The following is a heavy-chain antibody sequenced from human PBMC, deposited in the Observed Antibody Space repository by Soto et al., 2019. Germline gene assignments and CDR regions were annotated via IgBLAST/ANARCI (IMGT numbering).Heavy chain of an antibody. CDR3: ARDESVRVRYYYYGMDG. J-gene: IGHJ6*02. D-gene: IGHD3-10*02. V-gene: IGHV3-48*03. Sequence: EVQLVESGGGLVQPGGSLRLSCAASGFTFSSYEMNWVRQAPGKGLEWVSYISSSGSTIYYADSVKGRFTISRDNAKNSLYLQMNRLRAGDTAVYYCARDESVRVRYYYYGMDGWGQGTTVTVSS. CDR1: GFTFSSYE. CDR2: ISSSGSTI.